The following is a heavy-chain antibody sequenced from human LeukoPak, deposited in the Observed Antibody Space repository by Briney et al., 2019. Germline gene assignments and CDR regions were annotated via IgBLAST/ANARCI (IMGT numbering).Heavy chain of an antibody. CDR3: AREFNSSGSGFDP. Sequence: ASVKVSCKASGYTFTNYDINWVRQATGQGLEWMGWMNPHSGYNGYAQKFQGRVTMTRSTSISTAYMELSSLTSDDTAVYFCAREFNSSGSGFDPWGQGTLVTVSS. J-gene: IGHJ5*02. CDR2: MNPHSGYN. V-gene: IGHV1-8*01. CDR1: GYTFTNYD. D-gene: IGHD6-6*01.